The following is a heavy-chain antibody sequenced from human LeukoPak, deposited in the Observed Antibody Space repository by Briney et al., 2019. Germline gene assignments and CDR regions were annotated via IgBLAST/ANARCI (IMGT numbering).Heavy chain of an antibody. CDR2: INPNSGGT. J-gene: IGHJ3*02. CDR3: AREDYGGKGDAFDI. V-gene: IGHV1-2*02. D-gene: IGHD4-23*01. Sequence: ASVKVSCKASGYTFTGYYMHWVRQAPGRGLEWMGWINPNSGGTNYAQKFQGRVTMTRDTSISTAYMELSRLRSDDTAVYYCAREDYGGKGDAFDIWGQGTMVTVSS. CDR1: GYTFTGYY.